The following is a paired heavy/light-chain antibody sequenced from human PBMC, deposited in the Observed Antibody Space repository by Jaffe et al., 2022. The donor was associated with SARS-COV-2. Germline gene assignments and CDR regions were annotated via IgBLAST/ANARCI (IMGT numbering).Heavy chain of an antibody. Sequence: EVQLVESGGGLVQPGGSLRLSCSASGFTFSSYAMHWVRQAPGKGLEYVSAISSNGGSPYYADSVKGRFTISRDNSKNTLYFQMSSLRAEDTAVYYCTSFDYWGQGTLVTVSS. J-gene: IGHJ4*02. V-gene: IGHV3-64*05. CDR1: GFTFSSYA. CDR3: TSFDY. CDR2: ISSNGGSP.
Light chain of an antibody. CDR3: MQATQFPYT. CDR2: KIS. V-gene: IGKV2-24*01. CDR1: QSLVHSDGNTY. Sequence: DTVMTQTPLSSPVTLGQPASISCRSSQSLVHSDGNTYLSWLQQRPGQPPRLLIYKISNRFSGVPDRFSGSGAGTDFTLKISRVEAEDVGVYYCMQATQFPYTFAQGTKLEIK. J-gene: IGKJ2*01.